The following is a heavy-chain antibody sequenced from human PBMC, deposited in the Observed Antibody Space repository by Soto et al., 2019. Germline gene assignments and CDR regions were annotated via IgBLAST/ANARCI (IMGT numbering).Heavy chain of an antibody. J-gene: IGHJ1*01. V-gene: IGHV3-9*01. Sequence: GGSLRLSCAASGFTFDNYAMHWVRQVPGKGLECVSGINWNSGSIGYGDSVKGRFAISRDNAKNSLHLQMNSLSAEDTAFYYCVKDESINWYSGHFRHWGQGTLVTVSS. D-gene: IGHD6-13*01. CDR2: INWNSGSI. CDR3: VKDESINWYSGHFRH. CDR1: GFTFDNYA.